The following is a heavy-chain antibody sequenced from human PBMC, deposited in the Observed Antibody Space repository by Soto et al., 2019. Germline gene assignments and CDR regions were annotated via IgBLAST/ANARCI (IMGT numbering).Heavy chain of an antibody. CDR1: GFTFSSYG. V-gene: IGHV3-74*01. CDR3: ASGGSSLNFDS. Sequence: GGSLRLSCAASGFTFSSYGISWIRLSPGKGLEWVSWINSDGSSTSYADSVKGRFTISRDNAKNTLYLQMNSMRAEDTAVYYCASGGSSLNFDSWGQGTLVTVSS. J-gene: IGHJ4*02. D-gene: IGHD6-6*01. CDR2: INSDGSST.